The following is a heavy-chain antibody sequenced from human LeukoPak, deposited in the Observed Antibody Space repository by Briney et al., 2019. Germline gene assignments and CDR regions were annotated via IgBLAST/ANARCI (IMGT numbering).Heavy chain of an antibody. V-gene: IGHV4-4*07. D-gene: IGHD6-13*01. CDR2: IYTSGST. CDR3: ARVIAAAGTGWNYYYYMDV. Sequence: PSETLSLTCTVSGGSISSYYWRWIRQPAGKGLEWIGRIYTSGSTNYNPSLKSRVTISVDKSKNQFSLKLSSVTAADTAVYYCARVIAAAGTGWNYYYYMDVWGKGTTVTVSS. CDR1: GGSISSYY. J-gene: IGHJ6*03.